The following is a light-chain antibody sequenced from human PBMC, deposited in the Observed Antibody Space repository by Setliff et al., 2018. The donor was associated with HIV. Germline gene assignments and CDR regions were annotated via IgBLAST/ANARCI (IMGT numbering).Light chain of an antibody. CDR3: ATWDDRLNGVV. V-gene: IGLV1-36*01. Sequence: QSVLTQPPSVSEAPRQRVTISCSGSSSNIGNNGVNWYQQLPGKAPKLLIYYDDLLPSGVSDRFSGSKSGTSASLAVSGLQSEDEADYYCATWDDRLNGVVVGGGTKVTVL. CDR1: SSNIGNNG. CDR2: YDD. J-gene: IGLJ2*01.